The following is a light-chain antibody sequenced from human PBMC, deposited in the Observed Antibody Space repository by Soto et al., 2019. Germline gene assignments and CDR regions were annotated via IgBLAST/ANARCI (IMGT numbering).Light chain of an antibody. CDR3: QQYDILLT. V-gene: IGKV1-33*01. CDR1: QAITNH. J-gene: IGKJ4*01. CDR2: DAS. Sequence: DIQMTQSPSSLSASVGDRVTITCQASQAITNHLNWYQQKPGKAPKLLIYDASKLQTGVPSRFSGSGSGTDFTFTISGLQPEDIATFYCQQYDILLTFGGGTKVDIK.